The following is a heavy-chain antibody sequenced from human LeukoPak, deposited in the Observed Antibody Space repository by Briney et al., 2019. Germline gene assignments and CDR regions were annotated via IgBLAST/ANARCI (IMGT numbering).Heavy chain of an antibody. V-gene: IGHV1-46*01. Sequence: ASVKVSCKASGYTFTSYYMHWVRQAPGQGLEWMGIINPSGGSTSYAQKFQGRVTMTMDTSTSTVYMELSSLRSEDTAVYYCARGYLGYSYGEDDAFDIWGQGTMVTVSS. CDR2: INPSGGST. D-gene: IGHD5-18*01. CDR1: GYTFTSYY. CDR3: ARGYLGYSYGEDDAFDI. J-gene: IGHJ3*02.